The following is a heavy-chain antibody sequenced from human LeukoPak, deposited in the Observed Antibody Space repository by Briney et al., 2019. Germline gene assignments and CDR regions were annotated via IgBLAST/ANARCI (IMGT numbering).Heavy chain of an antibody. CDR2: ISSSSSYI. CDR3: ARDRKRDCSSTSCPRGAGY. V-gene: IGHV3-21*01. D-gene: IGHD2-2*01. J-gene: IGHJ4*02. CDR1: GFTFSSYS. Sequence: PGGSLRLSCAASGFTFSSYSMNWVRQAPGKGLEWVSSISSSSSYIYYADSVKGRFTISRDNAKNSLYLQTNSLRAEDTAVYYCARDRKRDCSSTSCPRGAGYWGQGTLVTVSS.